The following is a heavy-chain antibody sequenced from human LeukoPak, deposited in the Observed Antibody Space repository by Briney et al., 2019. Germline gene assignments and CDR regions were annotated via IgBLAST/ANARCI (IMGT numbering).Heavy chain of an antibody. D-gene: IGHD1-1*01. CDR1: NHSIIETDD. V-gene: IGHV4-38-2*02. CDR3: VRVLDSGNSWYFFDL. J-gene: IGHJ4*02. Sequence: SETLSLTCLVSNHSIIETDDWGWIRPTPGEVREWIGSIFDSASTDYTPSLKSRVTISLDRSNNEFFVTMTSVTAADTAVYHCVRVLDSGNSWYFFDLWGQGIRVVVS. CDR2: IFDSAST.